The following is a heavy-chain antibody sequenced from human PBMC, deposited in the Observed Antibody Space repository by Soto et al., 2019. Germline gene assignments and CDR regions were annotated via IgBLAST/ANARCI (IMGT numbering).Heavy chain of an antibody. CDR1: GYTFTSYA. Sequence: ASVKVSCKASGYTFTSYAMHWVRQAPGQRLEWMGWINAGNGNTKYSQKFQGRVTITRDTSASTAYMELSSLRSEDTAVYYCARDPWNYLRGWFAPWGKGSLVTV. D-gene: IGHD1-7*01. V-gene: IGHV1-3*01. CDR3: ARDPWNYLRGWFAP. J-gene: IGHJ5*02. CDR2: INAGNGNT.